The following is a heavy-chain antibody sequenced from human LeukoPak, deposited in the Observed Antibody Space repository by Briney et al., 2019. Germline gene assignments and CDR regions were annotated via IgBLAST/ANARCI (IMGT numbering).Heavy chain of an antibody. Sequence: PGGSLRLSCAASGFSFSSYWMSWVRQAPGPGLEWVANIKEDGSEKNYVDSVKGRFTISRDNAKNSLYLQMNTLRAEDTAVYYCGRSGIVTTAVPFWGQGTLGTVSS. CDR2: IKEDGSEK. V-gene: IGHV3-7*01. CDR1: GFSFSSYW. J-gene: IGHJ4*02. D-gene: IGHD1-26*01. CDR3: GRSGIVTTAVPF.